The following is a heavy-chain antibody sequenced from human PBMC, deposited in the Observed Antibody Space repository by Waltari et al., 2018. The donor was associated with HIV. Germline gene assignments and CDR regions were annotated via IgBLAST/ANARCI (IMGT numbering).Heavy chain of an antibody. J-gene: IGHJ6*02. D-gene: IGHD1-26*01. CDR3: ARAAREGSYYYYYGMDV. V-gene: IGHV4-61*02. Sequence: QVQLQESGPGLVKPSQTLSLTCTVSGGSISSGSYYWSWIRQPAGKGLEWIGRIYTSGSTNYNPSLKSRVTISVDTSKNQFSLKLSSVTAADTAVYYCARAAREGSYYYYYGMDVWGQGTTVTVSS. CDR1: GGSISSGSYY. CDR2: IYTSGST.